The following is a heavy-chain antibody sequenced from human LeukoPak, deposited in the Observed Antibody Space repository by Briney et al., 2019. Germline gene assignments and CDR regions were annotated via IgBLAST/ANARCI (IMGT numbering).Heavy chain of an antibody. V-gene: IGHV3-74*01. Sequence: GGSLRLSCAASGFTFSSNWMHWVRQAPGKGLVWVSRINEDGSTANYADSVKGRSTIFRDNAKNTLYLQMNSLRAEDTAVYYCVRDLGGRSGHWGQGTLVTVSS. J-gene: IGHJ4*02. CDR3: VRDLGGRSGH. CDR2: INEDGSTA. D-gene: IGHD1-26*01. CDR1: GFTFSSNW.